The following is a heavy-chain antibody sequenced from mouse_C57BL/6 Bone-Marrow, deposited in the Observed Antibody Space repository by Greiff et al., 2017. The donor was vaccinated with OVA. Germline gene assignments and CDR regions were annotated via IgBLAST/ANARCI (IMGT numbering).Heavy chain of an antibody. CDR3: ARARDVSSPLYAMDY. J-gene: IGHJ4*01. D-gene: IGHD1-1*01. CDR2: ISYDGSN. Sequence: EVQVVESGPGLVKPSQSLSLTCSVTGYSITSGYYWNWIRQFPGNKLEWMGYISYDGSNNYNPSLKNRNAVTRDTAKNRFFLKLNSVTTEDPATYYGARARDVSSPLYAMDYWGKGTAATVSS. V-gene: IGHV3-6*01. CDR1: GYSITSGYY.